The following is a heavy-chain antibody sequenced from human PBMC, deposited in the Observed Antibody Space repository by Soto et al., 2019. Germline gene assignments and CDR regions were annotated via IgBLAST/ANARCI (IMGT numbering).Heavy chain of an antibody. J-gene: IGHJ6*02. CDR3: ARHGFGPLHGLVDV. Sequence: QVQLQESGPGLVKPSETLSLTCTVSGGSITNYYCSWFRQPPGKGLEWIGYINYDGYSAYNLSLKXXVXWSMDASKTQFSLMLESVTATDTAVYYCARHGFGPLHGLVDVWGPGTTVIVSS. CDR2: INYDGYS. V-gene: IGHV4-59*08. D-gene: IGHD3-10*01. CDR1: GGSITNYY.